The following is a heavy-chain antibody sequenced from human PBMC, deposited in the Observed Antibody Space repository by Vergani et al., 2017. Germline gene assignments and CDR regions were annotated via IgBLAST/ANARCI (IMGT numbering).Heavy chain of an antibody. CDR2: INNNGGST. CDR3: AKVCGSTSCPYGGGAFDV. D-gene: IGHD2-2*01. Sequence: EGQLVESGGDWVQPGGSLRLSCAASGFTFNSYAMTWVRQAPGKGLEWVSGINNNGGSTYYADSVKGRFTISRDNSKNTLYLQMTDLRAEDTATYYCAKVCGSTSCPYGGGAFDVGGHGTMVTVSS. J-gene: IGHJ3*01. V-gene: IGHV3-23*04. CDR1: GFTFNSYA.